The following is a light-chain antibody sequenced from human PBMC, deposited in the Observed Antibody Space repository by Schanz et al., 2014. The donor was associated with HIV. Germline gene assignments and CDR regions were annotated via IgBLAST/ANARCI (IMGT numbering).Light chain of an antibody. CDR2: DAF. V-gene: IGKV3-15*01. J-gene: IGKJ1*01. Sequence: EIVMTQSPATLSVSPGERATLSCRASQTVSSNYLAWYQHKPGQAHRLLIYDAFTRATGIPARFSGSGSWTEFTLTISRLQSEDFAVYYCQQYNNWALTFGQGTKVEIK. CDR1: QTVSSN. CDR3: QQYNNWALT.